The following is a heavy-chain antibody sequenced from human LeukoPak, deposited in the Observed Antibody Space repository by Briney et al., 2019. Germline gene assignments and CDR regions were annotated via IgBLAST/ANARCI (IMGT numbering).Heavy chain of an antibody. Sequence: SETLSLTCAVYGGSLSGYFWSWTRQPPGKGLEWIGEINHSGSTNYNPSLKSRVTISIDTSKSQLSLKVSSLTAADTAVYYCARHWIWGVIVVDGTGDAFDIWGQGTMVTVSS. V-gene: IGHV4-34*01. CDR2: INHSGST. J-gene: IGHJ3*02. D-gene: IGHD3-22*01. CDR1: GGSLSGYF. CDR3: ARHWIWGVIVVDGTGDAFDI.